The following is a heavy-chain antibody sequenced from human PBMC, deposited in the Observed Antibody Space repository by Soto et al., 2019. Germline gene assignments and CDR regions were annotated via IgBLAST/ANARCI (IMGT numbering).Heavy chain of an antibody. CDR2: ISTGSATI. Sequence: EVQLVESGGGLVQPGGSLRLSCAASGFTFSSYGMNWVRQTPGKGLEWVSYISTGSATIYYAESVKGRLTTSRDNAKNSLYLQMDSLRDEDTAVYFCARDSASYSSSSGSYWYFDLWGRGTPVTVSS. D-gene: IGHD6-6*01. V-gene: IGHV3-48*02. CDR3: ARDSASYSSSSGSYWYFDL. CDR1: GFTFSSYG. J-gene: IGHJ2*01.